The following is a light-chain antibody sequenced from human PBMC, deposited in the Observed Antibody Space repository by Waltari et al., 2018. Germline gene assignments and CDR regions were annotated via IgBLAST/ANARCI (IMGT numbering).Light chain of an antibody. CDR1: QGVSSY. Sequence: DIQLTQSPSFLSASVGDRVTITCRASQGVSSYLAWYQQKPGKAPHLLIYGASTWQSGVPSRFSGSGSGTEFTLTISSLQPEDFATYYCQHLNSYPFTFGPGSKVDIK. J-gene: IGKJ3*01. CDR2: GAS. V-gene: IGKV1-9*01. CDR3: QHLNSYPFT.